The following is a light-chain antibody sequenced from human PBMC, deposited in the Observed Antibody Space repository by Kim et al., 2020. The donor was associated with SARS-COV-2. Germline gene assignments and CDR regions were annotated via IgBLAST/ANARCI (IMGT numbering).Light chain of an antibody. V-gene: IGLV3-1*01. J-gene: IGLJ2*01. CDR2: QDS. CDR1: KLGDKF. CDR3: QAWVSSTVV. Sequence: VSPGQTANITCSGDKLGDKFACLYQQRPGQSPVLVIYQDSERPAGIPERFSGSNSGNTATLTISGTQAMDEADYYCQAWVSSTVVFGGGTKLTVL.